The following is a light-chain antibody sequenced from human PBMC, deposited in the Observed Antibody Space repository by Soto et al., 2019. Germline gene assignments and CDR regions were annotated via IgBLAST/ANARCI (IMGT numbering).Light chain of an antibody. CDR2: AAS. V-gene: IGKV1-39*01. CDR3: QQTYSTLPYT. Sequence: DIQMTQSPSSLSASVGDRVTITCRASQSVNNFLNWYQQKPGKAPKLLIYAASSLQSGVPSRFSGSGSGTDVSLTISSLQPEDFATYYCQQTYSTLPYTFGQGTKLEIK. J-gene: IGKJ2*01. CDR1: QSVNNF.